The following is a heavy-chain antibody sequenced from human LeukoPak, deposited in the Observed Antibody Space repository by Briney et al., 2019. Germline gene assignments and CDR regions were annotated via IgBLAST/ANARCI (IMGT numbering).Heavy chain of an antibody. V-gene: IGHV3-30*03. CDR2: ISYNGDNK. CDR1: GFSFSTYG. CDR3: ARNGAVAGTAYHYYGMDV. D-gene: IGHD6-19*01. J-gene: IGHJ6*02. Sequence: GGSLRLSCVASGFSFSTYGLHWVRQAPGKGLEWVAVISYNGDNKHYAESVKGRFTISRDNSKNTLYLQMNSLRAEDTAVYYCARNGAVAGTAYHYYGMDVWGQGTTVTVSS.